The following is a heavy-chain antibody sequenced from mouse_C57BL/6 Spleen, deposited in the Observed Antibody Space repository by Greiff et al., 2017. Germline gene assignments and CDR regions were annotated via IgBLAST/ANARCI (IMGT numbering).Heavy chain of an antibody. D-gene: IGHD1-1*01. V-gene: IGHV1-15*01. CDR1: GYTFTDYE. Sequence: VHLVESGAELVRPGASVTLSCKASGYTFTDYEMHWVKQTPVHGLEWIGAIDPETGGTAYNQKFKGKAILTADKSSSTAYMELRSLTSEDSAVYYCTRTGYYGSSYAFDYWGQGTTLTVSS. J-gene: IGHJ2*01. CDR3: TRTGYYGSSYAFDY. CDR2: IDPETGGT.